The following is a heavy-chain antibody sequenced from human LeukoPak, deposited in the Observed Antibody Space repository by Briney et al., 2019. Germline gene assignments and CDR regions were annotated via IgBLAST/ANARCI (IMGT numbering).Heavy chain of an antibody. CDR3: ARDKYSSGWYTGYMDV. Sequence: SQTLSLTCTVSGGSISSGSYYWSWIRQPAGKGLEWIGRIYTSGSTNYNPSLKSRVTISVDTSKNQFSLKLNSVTAADTAVYYCARDKYSSGWYTGYMDVWGKGTTVSISS. CDR2: IYTSGST. V-gene: IGHV4-61*02. J-gene: IGHJ6*03. CDR1: GGSISSGSYY. D-gene: IGHD6-19*01.